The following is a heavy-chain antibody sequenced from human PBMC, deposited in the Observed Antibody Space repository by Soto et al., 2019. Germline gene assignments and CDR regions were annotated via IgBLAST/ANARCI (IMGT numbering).Heavy chain of an antibody. D-gene: IGHD6-19*01. V-gene: IGHV3-15*01. CDR1: GFTFSNAW. CDR3: TTDFSVAGTYYFDY. J-gene: IGHJ4*02. CDR2: IKSKTDGGTT. Sequence: EVQLVESGGGLVKPGGSLRLSCAASGFTFSNAWMSWVRQAPGKGPEWVGRIKSKTDGGTTDYAAPVKGRFTISRDDSKNTLYLQMNSLKTEDTAVYYCTTDFSVAGTYYFDYWGQGTLVTVSS.